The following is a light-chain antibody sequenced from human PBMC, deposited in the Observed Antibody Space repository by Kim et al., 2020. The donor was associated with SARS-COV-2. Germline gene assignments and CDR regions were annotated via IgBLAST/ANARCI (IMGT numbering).Light chain of an antibody. J-gene: IGKJ4*01. CDR3: HQTYSLPLT. Sequence: DIQMTQSPSSLSASVGDRVNITCRADQSITNDLNWYQQKPGKVPNVLIYSASSLQGGVPSRFSGSGSGTDFTLTISSLQPEDFATYYCHQTYSLPLTFGGGTKVDIK. CDR1: QSITND. CDR2: SAS. V-gene: IGKV1-39*01.